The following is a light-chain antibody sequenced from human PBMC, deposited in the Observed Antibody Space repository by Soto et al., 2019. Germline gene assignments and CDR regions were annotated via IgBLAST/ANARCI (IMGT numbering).Light chain of an antibody. J-gene: IGKJ1*01. V-gene: IGKV1-39*01. CDR1: QNIINY. CDR2: AAS. CDR3: QQSYSTPWT. Sequence: DIQVTQSPSSLSASVGDRVTITCRASQNIINYLNWYQQKLGKAPKLLVYAASTLQSGVPSRFSGSGSGTDFTLTINSLQPEDFAIYYCQQSYSTPWTFGQGTKVEIK.